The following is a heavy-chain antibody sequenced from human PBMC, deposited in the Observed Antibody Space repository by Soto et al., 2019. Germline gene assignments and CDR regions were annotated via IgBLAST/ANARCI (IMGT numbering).Heavy chain of an antibody. CDR1: GLSFGTSGVG. V-gene: IGHV2-5*01. CDR2: IYWNDDQ. J-gene: IGHJ3*02. D-gene: IGHD4-17*01. CDR3: ASMTTVATAAFDI. Sequence: QITLKESGHTLVKPTQTLTLTCTASGLSFGTSGVGVGWIRQPPGKALEWLALIYWNDDQRYNPSLKSSLTIPKDTSKNQVVLTMTNVDPVDTATYYCASMTTVATAAFDIWGQGIMVTVPS.